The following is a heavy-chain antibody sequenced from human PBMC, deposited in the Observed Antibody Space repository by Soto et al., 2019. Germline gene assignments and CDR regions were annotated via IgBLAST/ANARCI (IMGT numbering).Heavy chain of an antibody. CDR2: INHSGST. CDR3: ARGGRGYSYGLTLGYYYYGMDV. V-gene: IGHV4-34*01. D-gene: IGHD5-18*01. Sequence: PSETLSLTCAVYGGSFSGYYWSWIRQPPGKGLEWIGEINHSGSTNYNPSLKSRVTISVDTSKNQFSLKLSSVTAADTAVYYCARGGRGYSYGLTLGYYYYGMDVWGQGTTVTVSS. CDR1: GGSFSGYY. J-gene: IGHJ6*02.